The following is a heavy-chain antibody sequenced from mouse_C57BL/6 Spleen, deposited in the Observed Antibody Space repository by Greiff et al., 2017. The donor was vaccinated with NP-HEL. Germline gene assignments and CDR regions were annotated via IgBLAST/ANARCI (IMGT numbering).Heavy chain of an antibody. V-gene: IGHV1-18*01. CDR2: INPNNGGT. Sequence: VQLKQSGPELVKPGASVKIPCKASGYTFTDYNMDWVKQSHGKSLEWIGDINPNNGGTIYNQKFKGKATLTVDKSSSTAYMELRSLTSEDTAVYYCARRGKSSPWYFDVWGTGTTVTVSS. CDR3: ARRGKSSPWYFDV. J-gene: IGHJ1*03. D-gene: IGHD1-1*01. CDR1: GYTFTDYN.